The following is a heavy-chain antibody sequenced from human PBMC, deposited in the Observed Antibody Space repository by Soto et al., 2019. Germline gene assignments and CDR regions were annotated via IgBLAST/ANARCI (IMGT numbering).Heavy chain of an antibody. J-gene: IGHJ6*02. CDR3: ARDAMTTVIPYYYYFGMDV. CDR2: IYYSGST. V-gene: IGHV4-59*01. Sequence: PSETLSLTCTVSGGSISSYYWSRIRQPPGKGLEWIGYIYYSGSTNYNPSLKSRVTISVDTSKNQFSLKLSSVTAADTAVYYCARDAMTTVIPYYYYFGMDVWGQGTTVTVSS. D-gene: IGHD4-17*01. CDR1: GGSISSYY.